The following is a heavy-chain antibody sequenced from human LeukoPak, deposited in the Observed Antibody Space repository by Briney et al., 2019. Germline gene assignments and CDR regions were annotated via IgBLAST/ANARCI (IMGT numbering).Heavy chain of an antibody. D-gene: IGHD2-2*01. Sequence: PGGSLRLSCAASGFTFSSYAMSWVRQAPGKGLKWVSTINDNGAGTYYADSVKGRFTISRDNSYNTVSLQMNSLRDEDTAVYYCAKDPSPAEYCSSTSCYQLYYYYYYMDVWGKGTTVTVSS. CDR2: INDNGAGT. CDR1: GFTFSSYA. CDR3: AKDPSPAEYCSSTSCYQLYYYYYYMDV. V-gene: IGHV3-23*01. J-gene: IGHJ6*03.